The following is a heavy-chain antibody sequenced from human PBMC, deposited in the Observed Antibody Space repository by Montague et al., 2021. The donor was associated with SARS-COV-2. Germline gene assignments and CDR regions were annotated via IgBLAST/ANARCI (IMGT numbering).Heavy chain of an antibody. D-gene: IGHD3-3*01. Sequence: SETLSLTCSVSGHSIWSSDWWTWVRQPPGKGLEWIGEIYHSGSTTYNPSLKSQVTISVDKSKNQFSLTLTSLTAADTAVYYCARAQKTISGMLIPPYYFDFWGQGTLVTVSS. V-gene: IGHV4-4*02. CDR3: ARAQKTISGMLIPPYYFDF. CDR1: GHSIWSSDW. J-gene: IGHJ4*02. CDR2: IYHSGST.